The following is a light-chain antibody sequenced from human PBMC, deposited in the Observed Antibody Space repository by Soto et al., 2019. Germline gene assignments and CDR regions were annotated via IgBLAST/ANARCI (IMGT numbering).Light chain of an antibody. CDR3: QQYNNWPPYT. CDR2: GAS. V-gene: IGKV3-15*01. Sequence: EIVVTQSPATLSVSPGVGATLSCRASQSVSANLAWYQQKPGQAPRLLIYGASTRATGIPARFSGSGSGTEFTLTINSVQSEDFAVYYSQQYNNWPPYTFGQGTKLEVK. J-gene: IGKJ2*01. CDR1: QSVSAN.